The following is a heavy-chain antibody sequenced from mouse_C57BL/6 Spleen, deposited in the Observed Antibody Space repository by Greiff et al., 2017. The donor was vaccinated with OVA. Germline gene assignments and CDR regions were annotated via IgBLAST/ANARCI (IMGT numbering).Heavy chain of an antibody. CDR2: IWRGGST. Sequence: VKLMESGPGLVQPSQSLSITCTVSGFSLTSYGVHWVRQSPGKGLEWLGVIWRGGSTDYNAAFMSRLSITKDNSKSQVFFKMNSLQADDTAIYYCAKRAAQGDWFAYWGQGTLVTVSA. CDR3: AKRAAQGDWFAY. D-gene: IGHD3-2*02. CDR1: GFSLTSYG. V-gene: IGHV2-5*01. J-gene: IGHJ3*01.